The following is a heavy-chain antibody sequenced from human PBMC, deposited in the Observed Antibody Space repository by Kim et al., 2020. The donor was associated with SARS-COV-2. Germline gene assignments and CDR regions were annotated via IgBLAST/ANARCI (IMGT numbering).Heavy chain of an antibody. J-gene: IGHJ6*02. V-gene: IGHV4-61*01. CDR3: ARSALLWFGELLPHYGMDV. D-gene: IGHD3-10*01. Sequence: SETLSLTCTVSGGSVSSGSHYWSWIRQPPGKGLEWIGYIYYSGSTNYNPSLKSRVTISADTSENQFYLRLSSVTAADTAVYYCARSALLWFGELLPHYGMDVWGQGTTVSVSS. CDR2: IYYSGST. CDR1: GGSVSSGSHY.